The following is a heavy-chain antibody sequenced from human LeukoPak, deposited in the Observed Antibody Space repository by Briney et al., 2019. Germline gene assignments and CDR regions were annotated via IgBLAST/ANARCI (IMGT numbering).Heavy chain of an antibody. CDR2: IWYDGSNK. Sequence: GGSLRPSCAASGFTFSSYGMHWVRQAPGKGLEWVAVIWYDGSNKYYADSVKGRFTISRDNSKNTLYLQMNSLRAEDTAVYYCARDGHYGSGSPQPLYYYYGMDVWGQGTTVTVSS. CDR1: GFTFSSYG. V-gene: IGHV3-33*01. D-gene: IGHD3-10*01. CDR3: ARDGHYGSGSPQPLYYYYGMDV. J-gene: IGHJ6*02.